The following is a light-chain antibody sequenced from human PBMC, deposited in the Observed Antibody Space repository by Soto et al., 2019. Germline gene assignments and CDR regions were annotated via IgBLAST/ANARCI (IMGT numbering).Light chain of an antibody. V-gene: IGLV2-23*01. CDR2: EGH. J-gene: IGLJ1*01. CDR3: KSYAGSNTYV. CDR1: SGYVGTYSL. Sequence: QSALAQPASVSGSPGQSITISCTGASGYVGTYSLVSWYQQHPGKAPKVVIYEGHKRPSGVPDRFSGSTSVNTASLTISGLQTDDEADYFCKSYAGSNTYVFGSGTKVTVL.